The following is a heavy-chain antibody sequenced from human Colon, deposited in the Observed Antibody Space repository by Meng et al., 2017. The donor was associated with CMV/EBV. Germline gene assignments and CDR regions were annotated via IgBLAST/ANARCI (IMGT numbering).Heavy chain of an antibody. Sequence: SGLTFSTYSSNWVRQAPGRGLEWMGRVMPNLGTANFSEKFQGRVTFTADTTTSTGYMVLSSLTSDDTAVYYCGRGINMGISYYYGMDVWGQGTLVTVSS. CDR3: GRGINMGISYYYGMDV. CDR2: VMPNLGTA. J-gene: IGHJ6*02. D-gene: IGHD3-10*01. CDR1: GLTFSTYS. V-gene: IGHV1-69*08.